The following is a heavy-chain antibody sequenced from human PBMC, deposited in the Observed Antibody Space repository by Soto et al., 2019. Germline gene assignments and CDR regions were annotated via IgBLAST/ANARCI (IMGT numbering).Heavy chain of an antibody. CDR3: AKGITMIVVVTAVYDY. CDR1: GFTFGASA. J-gene: IGHJ4*02. V-gene: IGHV3-73*01. CDR2: IGSKGETYAT. Sequence: PGGSLRLSCAASGFTFGASALQWVRQASGKGLEWLGRIGSKGETYATTYAASVKGRFTISRDDSKNTLYLQMNSLRAEDTAVYYCAKGITMIVVVTAVYDYWGQGTLVTVSS. D-gene: IGHD3-22*01.